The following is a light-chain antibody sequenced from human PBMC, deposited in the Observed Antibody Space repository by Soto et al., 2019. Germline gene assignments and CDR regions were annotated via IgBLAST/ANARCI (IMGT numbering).Light chain of an antibody. CDR1: SSDVGAYNY. CDR3: SSYAGNNNVI. Sequence: QSALTQPSSASGSPGQSVTISCTGTSSDVGAYNYVSWYQQHPGRAPKLLIYEVTGRPSGVPDRFSGSKSGNTASLTVSGLQAEDEADYYCSSYAGNNNVIFGGGTKVTVL. J-gene: IGLJ2*01. CDR2: EVT. V-gene: IGLV2-8*01.